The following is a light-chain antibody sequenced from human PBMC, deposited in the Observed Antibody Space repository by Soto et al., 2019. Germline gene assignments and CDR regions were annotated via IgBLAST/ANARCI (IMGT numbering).Light chain of an antibody. CDR3: QSYDNRLSGS. V-gene: IGLV1-40*01. Sequence: QSVLTQPPSVSGAPGQRVTISCTGSSSNIGAGYDVNWYQQLPGTAPKLLIYGNSNRPSGVPDRFSGSKSGTSASLAITGLQAEDEADYYFQSYDNRLSGSFGTGTKLTVL. CDR1: SSNIGAGYD. CDR2: GNS. J-gene: IGLJ1*01.